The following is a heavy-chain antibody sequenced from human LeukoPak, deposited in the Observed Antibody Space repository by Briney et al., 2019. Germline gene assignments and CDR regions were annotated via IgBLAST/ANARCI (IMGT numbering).Heavy chain of an antibody. CDR3: AKEADYYSPLS. V-gene: IGHV3-30*02. CDR1: GFTFSSYW. Sequence: PGGSLRLSCAASGFTFSSYWMHWVRQAPGKGLEWVAFIRYDGSNKYYADSMKGRFTISRDNSKNTLYLQMDSLRPQDTAVYYCAKEADYYSPLSWGQGTLVTVSS. CDR2: IRYDGSNK. J-gene: IGHJ4*02. D-gene: IGHD3-10*01.